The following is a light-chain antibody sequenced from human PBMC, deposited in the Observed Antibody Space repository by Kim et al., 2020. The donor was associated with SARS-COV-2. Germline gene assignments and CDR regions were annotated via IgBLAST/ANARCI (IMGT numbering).Light chain of an antibody. J-gene: IGKJ4*01. CDR2: DAS. Sequence: SPGERATLSCRARQSVSSSLALYQQKPGQAPRLLIYDASNRATGIPARFSGSGSGTDFTLTISSLEPEDFAVYYCQQRSNWRGLTFGGGTKVDIK. CDR1: QSVSSS. CDR3: QQRSNWRGLT. V-gene: IGKV3-11*01.